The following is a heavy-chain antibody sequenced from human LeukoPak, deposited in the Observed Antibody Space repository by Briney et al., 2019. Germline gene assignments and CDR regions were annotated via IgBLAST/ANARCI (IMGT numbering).Heavy chain of an antibody. Sequence: GGTLRLSCAASGFIFSNYGMSWVRQAPRKGLEWVSAIRGNAGTTYYADSVKGRFTIFRDNSKNMLYLQMNSLRVEDTAVYYCATDNYYDSSAKNAFDIWGQGTMVTVSS. CDR1: GFIFSNYG. D-gene: IGHD3-22*01. CDR3: ATDNYYDSSAKNAFDI. CDR2: IRGNAGTT. J-gene: IGHJ3*02. V-gene: IGHV3-23*01.